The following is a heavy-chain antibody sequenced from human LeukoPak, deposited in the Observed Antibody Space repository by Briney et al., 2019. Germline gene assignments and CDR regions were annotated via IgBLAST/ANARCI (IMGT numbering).Heavy chain of an antibody. D-gene: IGHD1-14*01. V-gene: IGHV1-18*01. CDR3: ARDKPGWGAFDV. J-gene: IGHJ3*01. Sequence: GASVKVSCKASGYRVSSFAIIWVRQTPGQGRECLGRIAANNDHTHYALNVQGRVTMTTDTSTDTAYMELRNLRSDDTAVYFCARDKPGWGAFDVWGQGTVVTVSS. CDR2: IAANNDHT. CDR1: GYRVSSFA.